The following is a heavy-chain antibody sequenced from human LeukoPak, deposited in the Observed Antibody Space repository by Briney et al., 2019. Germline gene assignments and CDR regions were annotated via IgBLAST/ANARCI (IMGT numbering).Heavy chain of an antibody. J-gene: IGHJ4*02. CDR1: GFTFSTYA. Sequence: GGSLRLSCAASGFTFSTYAMSWVRQAPGKGLEWVSTITGSGDRTYYADSVKGRFTISRDNSKNTLYLQMNSLRAEDTAVYHCARNKGVYGSGSYDIWGPGTLVTVSS. D-gene: IGHD3-10*01. V-gene: IGHV3-23*01. CDR3: ARNKGVYGSGSYDI. CDR2: ITGSGDRT.